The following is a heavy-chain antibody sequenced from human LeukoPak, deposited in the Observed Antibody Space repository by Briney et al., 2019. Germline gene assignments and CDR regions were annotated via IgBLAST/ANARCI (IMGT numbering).Heavy chain of an antibody. Sequence: GGSLRLSCAASGFTFSTYWMTWVRQAPGKGLEWVANIKPDGSQIYYVDSVKGRFTISRDNAKNSLYLQMNSLRAEDTAVYYCARDLNWETYWGQGTLVTVSS. CDR1: GFTFSTYW. D-gene: IGHD7-27*01. CDR2: IKPDGSQI. CDR3: ARDLNWETY. V-gene: IGHV3-7*01. J-gene: IGHJ4*02.